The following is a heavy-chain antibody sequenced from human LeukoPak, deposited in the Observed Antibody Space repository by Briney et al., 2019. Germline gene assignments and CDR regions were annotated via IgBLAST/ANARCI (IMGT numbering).Heavy chain of an antibody. J-gene: IGHJ4*02. CDR2: INPNSGGT. D-gene: IGHD3-22*01. Sequence: ASVKVSCKASGYTFTSHGISWVRQAPGQGLEWMGWINPNSGGTNYAQKFQGRVTMTRDTSISTAYMELSRLRSDDTAVYYCARDPSGIDSSGYYPYYFDYWGQGTLVTVSS. CDR3: ARDPSGIDSSGYYPYYFDY. V-gene: IGHV1-2*02. CDR1: GYTFTSHG.